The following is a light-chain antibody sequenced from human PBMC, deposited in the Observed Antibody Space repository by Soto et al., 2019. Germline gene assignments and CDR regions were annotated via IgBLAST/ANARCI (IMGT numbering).Light chain of an antibody. CDR2: EVS. V-gene: IGLV2-14*01. Sequence: QSALTQPASVSGSPGQSITISCTGTSSDVGGFNYVSWYQQHPGTAPRLMIYEVSNRPSGVSNRFSGSKSGNTASLTISGLQAEDEADYYCTSYSGITTPDVFGTGTKLTVL. CDR1: SSDVGGFNY. J-gene: IGLJ1*01. CDR3: TSYSGITTPDV.